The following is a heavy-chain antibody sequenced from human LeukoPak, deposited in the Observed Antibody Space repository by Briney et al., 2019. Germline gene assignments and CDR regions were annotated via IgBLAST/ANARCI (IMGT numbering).Heavy chain of an antibody. CDR1: GFTFSNAW. V-gene: IGHV3-30*02. J-gene: IGHJ4*02. CDR2: IRYDGSNK. Sequence: GGSLRLSCAASGFTFSNAWMSWVRQAPGKGLEWVAFIRYDGSNKYYADSVKGRFTISRDNSKNTLYLQMNSLRAEDTAVYYCAKDRGSYGDYPVDYWGQGTLVTVSS. D-gene: IGHD4-17*01. CDR3: AKDRGSYGDYPVDY.